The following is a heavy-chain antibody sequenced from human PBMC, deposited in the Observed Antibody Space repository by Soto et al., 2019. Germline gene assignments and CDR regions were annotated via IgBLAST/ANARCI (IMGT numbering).Heavy chain of an antibody. CDR2: IGGGGLTT. CDR1: GFIFSNYA. CDR3: ARVGGLMGAIGTRFTDY. V-gene: IGHV3-23*01. D-gene: IGHD1-26*01. Sequence: PGGSLRLSCASSGFIFSNYAMTWVRQAPGKGLEWVSAIGGGGLTTYYADSVKGRFTISRDNSKIALYLQMNSLGAEDTAVYYCARVGGLMGAIGTRFTDYWGQGTQVTVSS. J-gene: IGHJ4*02.